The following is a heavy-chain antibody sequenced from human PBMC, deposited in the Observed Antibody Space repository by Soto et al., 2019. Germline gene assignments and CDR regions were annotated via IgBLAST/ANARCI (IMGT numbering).Heavy chain of an antibody. D-gene: IGHD3-16*01. CDR2: ISGGGST. CDR3: ARGSPSMTYFGEYYFDF. CDR1: GFTVSSNY. V-gene: IGHV3-53*01. Sequence: EVQLVESGGGLIQPGGSLRLSCAASGFTVSSNYMSWVRQAPGKGLEWVSLISGGGSTYYSDSVKGRFTISGDNYKNTLNLVMKSLRAEDTAVYYCARGSPSMTYFGEYYFDFWGQGSLVTVSS. J-gene: IGHJ4*02.